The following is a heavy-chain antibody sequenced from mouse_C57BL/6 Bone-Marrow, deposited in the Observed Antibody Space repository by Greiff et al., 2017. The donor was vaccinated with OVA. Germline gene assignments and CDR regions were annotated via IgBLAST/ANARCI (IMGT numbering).Heavy chain of an antibody. CDR1: GYTFTSYW. V-gene: IGHV1-55*01. Sequence: QVQLQQSGAELVKPGASVKMSCKASGYTFTSYWITWVKQRPGQGLEWIGDIYPGSGSTNYNEKFKSKATLTVDTSSSTAYMQLSSLTSEDSAVYYCARPLRNYGSSYYAMDYWGQGTSVTVSS. D-gene: IGHD1-1*01. J-gene: IGHJ4*01. CDR3: ARPLRNYGSSYYAMDY. CDR2: IYPGSGST.